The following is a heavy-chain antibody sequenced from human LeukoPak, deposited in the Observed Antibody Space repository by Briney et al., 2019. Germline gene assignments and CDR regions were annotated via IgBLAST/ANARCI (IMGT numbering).Heavy chain of an antibody. Sequence: PGGSLRLSCAASGFTFSDYYMSWIRQAPGKGPEWVSYISTTGNTIYYSDSVKGRFTISRDSAKNSLYLQLNSLRAEDSAVYYCARVATVRGYFDYWGQGTLVTVSS. CDR2: ISTTGNTI. V-gene: IGHV3-11*01. J-gene: IGHJ4*02. D-gene: IGHD4-17*01. CDR3: ARVATVRGYFDY. CDR1: GFTFSDYY.